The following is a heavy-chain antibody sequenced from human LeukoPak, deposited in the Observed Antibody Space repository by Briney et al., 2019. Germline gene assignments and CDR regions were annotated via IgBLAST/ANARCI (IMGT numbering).Heavy chain of an antibody. D-gene: IGHD3-22*01. CDR3: ARAMPRNCYDSSGRYDAFDI. J-gene: IGHJ3*02. CDR1: GGSVSSYY. V-gene: IGHV4-4*07. CDR2: IYTSGST. Sequence: SETLSLTCTVSGGSVSSYYWSWIRQPAGKGLEWIGRIYTSGSTNYNPSLKSRVTMSVDTSKNQFSLKLSSVTAADTAVYYCARAMPRNCYDSSGRYDAFDIWGQGTMVTVSS.